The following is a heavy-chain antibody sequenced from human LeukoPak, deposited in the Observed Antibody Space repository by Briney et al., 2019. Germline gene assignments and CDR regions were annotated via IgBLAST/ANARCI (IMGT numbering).Heavy chain of an antibody. J-gene: IGHJ5*02. V-gene: IGHV1-8*01. CDR3: ARGRLRVPRSFDP. D-gene: IGHD3-16*01. CDR1: GYTFTSYD. CDR2: LNPNSGNT. Sequence: GASVKVSCKASGYTFTSYDINWVRQATGQGFEWMGWLNPNSGNTVYAQKFQGRVTMTMNTSISTAYMELSSLRSEDTAVYYCARGRLRVPRSFDPWGQGTLVTVSS.